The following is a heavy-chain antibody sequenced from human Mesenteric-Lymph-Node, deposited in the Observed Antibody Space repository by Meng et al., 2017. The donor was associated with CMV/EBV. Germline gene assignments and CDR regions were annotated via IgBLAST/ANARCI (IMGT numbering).Heavy chain of an antibody. CDR1: RFIFSGYN. V-gene: IGHV3-48*04. Sequence: GGSLRLSCAASRFIFSGYNMNWVRQAPGKGLEWVSYITGSGSTMFYADSVKGRLTISRDNAKNSLFLQMNSLRVEDTAVYYCVRDGGSHDFDYWGQGTLVTVSS. CDR2: ITGSGSTM. J-gene: IGHJ4*02. CDR3: VRDGGSHDFDY. D-gene: IGHD1-26*01.